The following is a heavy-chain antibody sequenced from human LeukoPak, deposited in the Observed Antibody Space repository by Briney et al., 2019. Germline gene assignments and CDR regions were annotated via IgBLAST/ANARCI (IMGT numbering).Heavy chain of an antibody. CDR1: GGSISSHY. Sequence: PSETLSLTCTVSGGSISSHYWSWIRQPPGKGLEWIGYIYYSGSTNYNPSLKSRVTISVDTSKNQFSLKLSSVTAADTAVYYCAIVRDEYSSSWYYYYMDVWGKGTTVTVSS. V-gene: IGHV4-59*11. CDR2: IYYSGST. J-gene: IGHJ6*03. CDR3: AIVRDEYSSSWYYYYMDV. D-gene: IGHD6-13*01.